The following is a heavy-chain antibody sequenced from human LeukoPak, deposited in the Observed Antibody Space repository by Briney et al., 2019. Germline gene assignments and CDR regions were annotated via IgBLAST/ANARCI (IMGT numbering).Heavy chain of an antibody. CDR2: TYYRSKWYN. CDR1: GDSVSSNSAA. CDR3: AKEVVSRISSWYYFDY. D-gene: IGHD6-13*01. V-gene: IGHV6-1*01. Sequence: SQTLSLTCAISGDSVSSNSAAWNWIRQSPSRGLEWLGRTYYRSKWYNDYAVSVKSQVTINPDTSKNQFSLQLNSVTPEDTAIYYCAKEVVSRISSWYYFDYWGQGTLVTVSS. J-gene: IGHJ4*02.